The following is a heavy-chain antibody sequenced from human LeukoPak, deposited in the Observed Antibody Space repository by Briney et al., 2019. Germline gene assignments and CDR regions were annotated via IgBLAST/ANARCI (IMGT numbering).Heavy chain of an antibody. Sequence: GGSLRLSCAASGFTFSSYAMSWVRQAPGKGLEWVSATSASGGSRYYADSVKGRFTISRDNSKNTLYLQMNNLGAEDTAVYYCARDRSGNYVGWFDPWGQGTLVTVSS. D-gene: IGHD1-7*01. CDR2: TSASGGSR. CDR3: ARDRSGNYVGWFDP. CDR1: GFTFSSYA. V-gene: IGHV3-23*01. J-gene: IGHJ5*02.